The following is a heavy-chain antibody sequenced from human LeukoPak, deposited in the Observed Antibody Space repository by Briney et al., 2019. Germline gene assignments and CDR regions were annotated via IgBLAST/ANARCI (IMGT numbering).Heavy chain of an antibody. J-gene: IGHJ4*02. D-gene: IGHD3-22*01. Sequence: PGGSLRLSCAASGFTFSSYSMNWVRQAPGKGLEWVSSISSSSSYIYYADSVKGRFTISRDNAKNSLYLQMNSLRAEDTAVYYCARDLPRWLSRKSSTELRGAFDYWGQGTLVTVSS. CDR1: GFTFSSYS. CDR3: ARDLPRWLSRKSSTELRGAFDY. CDR2: ISSSSSYI. V-gene: IGHV3-21*01.